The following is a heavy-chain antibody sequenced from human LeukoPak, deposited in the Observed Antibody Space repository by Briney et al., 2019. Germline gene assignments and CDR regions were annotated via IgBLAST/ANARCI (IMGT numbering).Heavy chain of an antibody. CDR2: IIPIFGTA. CDR3: AISSWGELSSNWFDP. D-gene: IGHD3-16*02. J-gene: IGHJ5*02. Sequence: ASVKVSCKASGGTFSSYAISWVRQAPGQGLEWMGGIIPIFGTANYAQKFQGRVTITADKSTSTAYMELSSLRSEDTAVYYCAISSWGELSSNWFDPWGQGTLVTVSS. CDR1: GGTFSSYA. V-gene: IGHV1-69*06.